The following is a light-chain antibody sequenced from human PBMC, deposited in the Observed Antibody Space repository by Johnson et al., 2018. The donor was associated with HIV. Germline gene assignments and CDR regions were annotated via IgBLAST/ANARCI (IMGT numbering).Light chain of an antibody. CDR2: ENN. J-gene: IGLJ1*01. CDR1: SSNIGNNY. V-gene: IGLV1-51*02. Sequence: QSVLTQPPSVSAAPGQKVTISCSGSSSNIGNNYVSWYRQLPGTAPKVLIYENNKRPSGIPDRFSGSKSGTSATLGITGLQTGDEADYHCGTWDSSLSAGVFGTGTKVTVL. CDR3: GTWDSSLSAGV.